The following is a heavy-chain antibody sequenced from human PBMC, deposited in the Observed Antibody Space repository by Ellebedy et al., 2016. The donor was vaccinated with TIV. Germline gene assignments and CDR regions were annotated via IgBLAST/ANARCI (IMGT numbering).Heavy chain of an antibody. D-gene: IGHD1-26*01. CDR2: ISHDGSNK. J-gene: IGHJ4*02. V-gene: IGHV3-30*18. Sequence: GGSLRLSXAASGFDFSGYVMSWVRRAPGKGLEWLALISHDGSNKYYAESVRGRFTISRDNSKNTLYLQMSGLRAEDTAMFYCAKAAYLNSWYSGLDYWGQGSLVTVSS. CDR1: GFDFSGYV. CDR3: AKAAYLNSWYSGLDY.